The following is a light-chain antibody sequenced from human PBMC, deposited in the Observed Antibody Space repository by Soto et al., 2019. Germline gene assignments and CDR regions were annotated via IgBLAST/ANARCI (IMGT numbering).Light chain of an antibody. CDR1: SSDSYHYKY. CDR3: NSYTTGATK. J-gene: IGLJ3*02. V-gene: IGLV2-14*01. CDR2: EVS. Sequence: QSALTQPASVSGFPGQSITISCTGTSSDSYHYKYVSWYQQHPGKAPKLIIYEVSSRPSGVSDRFSGSKSGNTASLTISGLQAEDEADYYCNSYTTGATKFGGGTKLTVL.